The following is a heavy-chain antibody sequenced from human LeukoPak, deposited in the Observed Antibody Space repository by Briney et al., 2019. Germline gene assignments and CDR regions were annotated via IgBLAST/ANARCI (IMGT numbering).Heavy chain of an antibody. CDR3: ARDDLDYGDYEDY. J-gene: IGHJ4*02. CDR2: INAGNGNT. V-gene: IGHV1-3*01. D-gene: IGHD4-17*01. CDR1: GYTFTSYA. Sequence: ASVKVSCKASGYTFTSYAMHWVRQAPGQRLEWMGWINAGNGNTKYSQKFQGRVTITGDTSASTAYMELSSLRSDDTAVYYCARDDLDYGDYEDYWGQGTLVTVSS.